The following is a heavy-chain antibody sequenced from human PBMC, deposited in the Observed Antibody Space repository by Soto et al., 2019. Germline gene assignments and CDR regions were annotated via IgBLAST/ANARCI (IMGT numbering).Heavy chain of an antibody. Sequence: EVQLVESGGGLVQPGGSLRLSCAASGFTFGNFAMHWVRQAPGKGLDWVSGISWNTGTIDYADSVKGRFTISRDNAERSLYLQMNNLRAEDTAVYYCARAPGYCTGGACSTLGYFDYWGLGTLVTVSS. J-gene: IGHJ4*02. CDR1: GFTFGNFA. V-gene: IGHV3-9*01. D-gene: IGHD2-8*02. CDR3: ARAPGYCTGGACSTLGYFDY. CDR2: ISWNTGTI.